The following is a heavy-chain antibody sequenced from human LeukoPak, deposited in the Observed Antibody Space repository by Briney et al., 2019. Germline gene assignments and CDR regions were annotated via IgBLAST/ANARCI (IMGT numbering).Heavy chain of an antibody. CDR1: GFTFSSYA. CDR2: ISSNGGST. CDR3: ATDIVVVVAAPDAFDI. V-gene: IGHV3-64D*06. D-gene: IGHD2-15*01. J-gene: IGHJ3*02. Sequence: GSLRLSCSASGFTFSSYAMHWVRQAPGKGLEYVSAISSNGGSTYCADSVKGRFTISRDNSKNTLYLQMSSLRAEDTAVYYCATDIVVVVAAPDAFDIWGQGTMVTVSS.